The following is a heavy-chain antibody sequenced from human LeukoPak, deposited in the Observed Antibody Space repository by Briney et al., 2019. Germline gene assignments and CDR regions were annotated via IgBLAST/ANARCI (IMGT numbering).Heavy chain of an antibody. Sequence: ASVKVSCKASGYTFTSYGISWVRQAPGQGLEWMGWISGYNGNTNYAQKFQGRVTMTTDTATSTAYMELRSLRSDDTAIYYCARERSSVYNNNWGQGTLVTVSS. CDR3: ARERSSVYNNN. V-gene: IGHV1-18*01. CDR1: GYTFTSYG. D-gene: IGHD3-22*01. J-gene: IGHJ4*02. CDR2: ISGYNGNT.